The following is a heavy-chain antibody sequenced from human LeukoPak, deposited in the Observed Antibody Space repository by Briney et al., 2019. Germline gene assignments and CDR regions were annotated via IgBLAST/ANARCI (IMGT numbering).Heavy chain of an antibody. CDR1: GFTFSEYY. Sequence: GGSLRLSCAASGFTFSEYYMSWIRQAPGKGLEWVSYISSRSTTIYYADSVKGRFTISRDNGQNLLFLQMNSLRAEDTAIYYCARGGGYCYTSRDVGYFDSWGQGILVTVSS. V-gene: IGHV3-11*01. CDR3: ARGGGYCYTSRDVGYFDS. D-gene: IGHD5-18*01. J-gene: IGHJ4*02. CDR2: ISSRSTTI.